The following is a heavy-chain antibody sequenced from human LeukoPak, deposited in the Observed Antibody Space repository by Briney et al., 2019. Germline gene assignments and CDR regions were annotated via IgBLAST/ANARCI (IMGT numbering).Heavy chain of an antibody. V-gene: IGHV4-59*01. J-gene: IGHJ2*01. D-gene: IGHD4-17*01. Sequence: SETLSLTCTVSGGSIRNYYWSWIRQPPGKGLEWIGYIYYSGSTNYNPSLKSRVTISVDTSKNQFSLKLSSVTAADTAVYYCARVGDGDYSRYFDLWGRGTLVTVSS. CDR2: IYYSGST. CDR1: GGSIRNYY. CDR3: ARVGDGDYSRYFDL.